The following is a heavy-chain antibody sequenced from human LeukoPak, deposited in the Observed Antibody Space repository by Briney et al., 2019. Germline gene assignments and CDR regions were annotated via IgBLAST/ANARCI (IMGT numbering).Heavy chain of an antibody. D-gene: IGHD3-10*01. CDR3: AREWFLGSGNLGDYNYYYGMDV. Sequence: PSETLSLTCTVSGGSISSDNWNWIRQSPGKGLERVGNIDYSGGTHYNPSLKSRITISVDTSKNQFSLKLNSVTAADTAVYYCAREWFLGSGNLGDYNYYYGMDVWGQGTTVTVSS. V-gene: IGHV4-59*01. J-gene: IGHJ6*02. CDR1: GGSISSDN. CDR2: IDYSGGT.